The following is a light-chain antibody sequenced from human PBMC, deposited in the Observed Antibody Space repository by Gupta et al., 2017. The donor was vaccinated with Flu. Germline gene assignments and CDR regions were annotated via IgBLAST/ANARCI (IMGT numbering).Light chain of an antibody. CDR3: QQSDSTPPWT. CDR1: QSISSY. J-gene: IGKJ1*01. V-gene: IGKV1-39*01. CDR2: AAS. Sequence: DIQMTQSPSSLSASVGDRVTITCRASQSISSYLNWYQQKPGKAPKLLIHAASSLQSGVPSRFSGSGSGTDFTLTISSRQPEDFATYYCQQSDSTPPWTFGQGTKVEIK.